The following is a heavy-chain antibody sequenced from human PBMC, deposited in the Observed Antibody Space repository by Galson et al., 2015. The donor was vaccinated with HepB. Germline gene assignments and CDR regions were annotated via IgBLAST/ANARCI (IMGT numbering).Heavy chain of an antibody. D-gene: IGHD3-3*01. Sequence: SVKVSCKASGYTFTSYYMHWVRQAPGQGLEWMGIINPSGGSTSYAQKFQGRVTMTRDTSTSTVYMELSSLRSEDTAVYYCAREEVLRFLEWPARFDPWGQGTLVTVSS. CDR2: INPSGGST. J-gene: IGHJ5*02. CDR3: AREEVLRFLEWPARFDP. V-gene: IGHV1-46*01. CDR1: GYTFTSYY.